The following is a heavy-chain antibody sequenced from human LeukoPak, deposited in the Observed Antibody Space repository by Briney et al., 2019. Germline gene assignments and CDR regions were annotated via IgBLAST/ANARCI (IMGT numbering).Heavy chain of an antibody. J-gene: IGHJ4*02. CDR2: ISPGDSDT. V-gene: IGHV5-51*01. CDR3: ARYPTVAGTLFDY. Sequence: GESLKISCRVSGYSFTSYWIGWVRQMPGKGLEWMGIISPGDSDTRYSPSFQGRVTISADKSISTAYLQWSSLKASDTAMYYCARYPTVAGTLFDYWGQGTLVTVSS. CDR1: GYSFTSYW. D-gene: IGHD6-19*01.